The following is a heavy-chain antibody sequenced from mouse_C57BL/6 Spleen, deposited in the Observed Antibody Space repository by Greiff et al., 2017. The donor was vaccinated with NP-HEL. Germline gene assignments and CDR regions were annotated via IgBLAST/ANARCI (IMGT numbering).Heavy chain of an antibody. CDR2: IDPSDSET. CDR3: ARGYSNHFDY. V-gene: IGHV1-52*01. Sequence: QVQLQQPGAELVRPGTSVKLSCKASGYTFTSYWMHWVKQRPIQGLEWIGNIDPSDSETHYNQKFKDKATLTVDKSSSTAYMQLSNLTSEDSAVYYCARGYSNHFDYWGQGTTLTVSS. D-gene: IGHD2-5*01. CDR1: GYTFTSYW. J-gene: IGHJ2*01.